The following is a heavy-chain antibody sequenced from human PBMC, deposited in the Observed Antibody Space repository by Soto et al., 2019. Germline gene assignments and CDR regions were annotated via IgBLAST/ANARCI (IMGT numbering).Heavy chain of an antibody. CDR1: GFTFSGSA. Sequence: EVQLVESGGDLVQPGGSLKLSCAASGFTFSGSAMHWVRQASGKGLEWVGHIRRRAKNYATVYAASVKGRFMISTDDSKNTAYLQTNSLKTDDTAVYYCTITFDGSDYCSPDFDYCGQGTLVTVSS. D-gene: IGHD3-16*01. J-gene: IGHJ4*02. V-gene: IGHV3-73*02. CDR2: IRRRAKNYAT. CDR3: TITFDGSDYCSPDFDY.